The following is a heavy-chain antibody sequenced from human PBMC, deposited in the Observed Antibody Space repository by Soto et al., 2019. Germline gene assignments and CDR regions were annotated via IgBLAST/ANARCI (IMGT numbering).Heavy chain of an antibody. CDR1: GGSFSGYY. Sequence: QVQLQQWGAGLLKPSETLSLTCAVYGGSFSGYYWSWIRQHPGKGLEWIGEINHSGSTNYNPSLKSRVTISVDTSKHQFSLKLSSVTAADTAVYYCANKRRAVRGVMIDYWGQGTLVTVSS. J-gene: IGHJ4*02. CDR3: ANKRRAVRGVMIDY. CDR2: INHSGST. V-gene: IGHV4-34*01. D-gene: IGHD3-10*01.